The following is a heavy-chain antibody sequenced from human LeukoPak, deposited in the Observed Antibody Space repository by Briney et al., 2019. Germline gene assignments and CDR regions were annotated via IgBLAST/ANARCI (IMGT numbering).Heavy chain of an antibody. CDR1: GYTFTSYG. D-gene: IGHD6-13*01. J-gene: IGHJ5*02. CDR3: ARGLARKGGIAAVWVWFDP. V-gene: IGHV1-18*01. CDR2: ISAYNGNT. Sequence: ASVKVSFKASGYTFTSYGISWVRQAPGQGLEWMGWISAYNGNTNYAQNLQGRVTMTTDTSTSTAYMELRSLRSDDTAVYYCARGLARKGGIAAVWVWFDPWGQGTLVTVSS.